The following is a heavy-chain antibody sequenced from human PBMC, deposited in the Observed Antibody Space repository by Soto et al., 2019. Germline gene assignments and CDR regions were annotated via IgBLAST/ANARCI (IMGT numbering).Heavy chain of an antibody. CDR2: IYHSGST. J-gene: IGHJ5*02. V-gene: IGHV4-38-2*01. D-gene: IGHD3-10*01. Sequence: SETLSLTCAVSGYSISSGYYWGWIRQPPGKGLEWIGSIYHSGSTYYNPSPKSRVTISVDTSKNQFSLKLSSVTAADTAVYYCARALLVLPSWFDPWGQGTLVTVSS. CDR1: GYSISSGYY. CDR3: ARALLVLPSWFDP.